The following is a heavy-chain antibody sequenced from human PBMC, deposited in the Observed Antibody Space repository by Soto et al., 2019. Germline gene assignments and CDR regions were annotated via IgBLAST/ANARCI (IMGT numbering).Heavy chain of an antibody. CDR3: AREGNFYFQLYYYYGMDV. Sequence: ASVKVSCKASGYTFTSYGISWVRQAPGQGLEWMGWISAYNGNTNYAQKLQGRVTMTTDTSTSTAYMELRSLGSADTAVYYCAREGNFYFQLYYYYGMDVWGQGTTVTVSS. J-gene: IGHJ6*02. CDR2: ISAYNGNT. D-gene: IGHD2-21*01. CDR1: GYTFTSYG. V-gene: IGHV1-18*01.